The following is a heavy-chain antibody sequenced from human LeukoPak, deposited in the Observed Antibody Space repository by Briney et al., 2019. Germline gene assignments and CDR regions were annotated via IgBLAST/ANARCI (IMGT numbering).Heavy chain of an antibody. D-gene: IGHD6-13*01. Sequence: ASVKVSCKASGYTFTSYDINWVRQATGQGLEWMGWVNPNSGSTGYAQKFQGRVTMTRNTSISTAYMELSSLRSEDTAVYYCARGIAAAGTGSYFDYWGQGTLVTVSS. CDR1: GYTFTSYD. J-gene: IGHJ4*02. CDR3: ARGIAAAGTGSYFDY. V-gene: IGHV1-8*01. CDR2: VNPNSGST.